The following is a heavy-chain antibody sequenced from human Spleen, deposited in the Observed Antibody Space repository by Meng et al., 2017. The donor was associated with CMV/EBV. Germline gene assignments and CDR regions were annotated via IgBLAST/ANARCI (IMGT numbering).Heavy chain of an antibody. CDR2: ITPIIGIA. J-gene: IGHJ5*02. V-gene: IGHV1-69*10. CDR3: ARGEVKIFGVVKGFDP. CDR1: GGTFTNYA. D-gene: IGHD3-3*01. Sequence: SGGTFTNYAINWVRPAPGQRLEWMGGITPIIGIANYAQRFQCRVTITADKSTNTAYMDLRRLRSEDTAVYYCARGEVKIFGVVKGFDPRGQGTLVTVSS.